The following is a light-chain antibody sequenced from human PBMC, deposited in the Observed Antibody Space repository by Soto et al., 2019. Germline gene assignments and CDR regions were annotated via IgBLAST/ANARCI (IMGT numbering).Light chain of an antibody. Sequence: DVQMTQSPSSLSASVGDRVTITCRASRDISSSLAWYQQKPGKVPKLLIYAASTLHAGVQSRFSGSGSGTFFTLTSNSLQAEDVATSYCQKYNSAPNTFGRGTRLEI. V-gene: IGKV1-27*01. CDR1: RDISSS. J-gene: IGKJ2*01. CDR2: AAS. CDR3: QKYNSAPNT.